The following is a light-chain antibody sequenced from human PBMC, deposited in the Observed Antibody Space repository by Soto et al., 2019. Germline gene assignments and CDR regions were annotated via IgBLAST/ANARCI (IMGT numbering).Light chain of an antibody. V-gene: IGKV1-5*03. J-gene: IGKJ1*01. Sequence: DIQMTQSPSTLSASVGDRVTITCRASQSISSWLAWYQQKPGKAPNLLIYKASSLESGVPLRFSGSGSGTEFSLTISSLQPDDFAIYYCQQYDSYPRTFGQGTKVVIK. CDR1: QSISSW. CDR3: QQYDSYPRT. CDR2: KAS.